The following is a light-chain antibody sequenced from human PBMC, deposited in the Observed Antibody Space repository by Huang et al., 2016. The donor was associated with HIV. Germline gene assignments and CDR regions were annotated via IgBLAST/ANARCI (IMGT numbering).Light chain of an antibody. J-gene: IGKJ2*01. CDR3: QQSYNTPLT. CDR1: QSIITY. V-gene: IGKV1-39*01. Sequence: DIQMTQSPSSLSASIGDRVTITCRASQSIITYLNWYQQRPGKAPNLLIYDASSVQSGVPSRFSGSGSWTDFTLTISSLQPDDSASYYCQQSYNTPLTFGQGTKLEIK. CDR2: DAS.